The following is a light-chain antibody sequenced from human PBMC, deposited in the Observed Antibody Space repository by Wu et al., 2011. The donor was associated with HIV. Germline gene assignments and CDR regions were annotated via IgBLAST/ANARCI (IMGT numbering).Light chain of an antibody. J-gene: IGKJ2*03. CDR1: QSISSMY. Sequence: ESVLTQSPGILSLSPGERAALSCRASQSISSMYLAWYQQKPGQAPRLLIYATSNRATGIPDRFSGSGSGTDFTLTISRLEPEDFAVYYCQQRRNWPRSFGQGTKLEIK. V-gene: IGKV3D-20*02. CDR3: QQRRNWPRS. CDR2: ATS.